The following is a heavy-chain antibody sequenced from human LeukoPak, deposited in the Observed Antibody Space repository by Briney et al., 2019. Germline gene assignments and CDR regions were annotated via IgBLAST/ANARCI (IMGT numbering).Heavy chain of an antibody. CDR1: GFTFSRYA. Sequence: GGSLRLSCAASGFTFSRYAMSWVRQAPGKGLELVSSITSSGYDTYYRDSVKGRFTISRDNSENTLYLQMNSLRPEDTAMYYCAKDSRETLAGTEDYWGRGTLVTVSS. CDR2: ITSSGYDT. CDR3: AKDSRETLAGTEDY. J-gene: IGHJ4*02. V-gene: IGHV3-23*01. D-gene: IGHD6-19*01.